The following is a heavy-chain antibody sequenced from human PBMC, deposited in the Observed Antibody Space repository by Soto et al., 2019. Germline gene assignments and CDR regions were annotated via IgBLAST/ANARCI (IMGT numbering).Heavy chain of an antibody. V-gene: IGHV2-5*01. Sequence: QITLKESGPTLVKPTQTLTLTCTFSGFSLSSNGVGVGWIRQPPGKALEWLALVYWNDDKRYSPSLKSRLTITKDSSKNQVVLRMTNLDPVDTATYYCAHRPTLRSLDWLSGEDWFNPWGQGTLVTVSS. D-gene: IGHD3-3*01. J-gene: IGHJ5*02. CDR3: AHRPTLRSLDWLSGEDWFNP. CDR1: GFSLSSNGVG. CDR2: VYWNDDK.